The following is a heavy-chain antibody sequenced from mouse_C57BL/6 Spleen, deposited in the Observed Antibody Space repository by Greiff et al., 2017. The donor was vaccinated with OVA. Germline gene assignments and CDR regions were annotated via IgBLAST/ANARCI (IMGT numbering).Heavy chain of an antibody. V-gene: IGHV1-53*01. D-gene: IGHD1-1*01. J-gene: IGHJ4*01. CDR1: GYTFTSYW. CDR3: ARSRVITTVPYAMDY. CDR2: INPSNGGT. Sequence: VQLQQPGTELVKPGASVKLSCKASGYTFTSYWMHWVKQRPGQGLEWIGNINPSNGGTNYNEKFKSKATLTVDKSSSTAYMQLSSLTSEDSAVYYCARSRVITTVPYAMDYWGQGTSVTVSS.